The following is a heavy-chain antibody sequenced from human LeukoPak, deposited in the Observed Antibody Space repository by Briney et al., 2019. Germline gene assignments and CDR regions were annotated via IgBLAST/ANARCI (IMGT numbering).Heavy chain of an antibody. CDR3: ARIKAVGVPVAIDAYYSYGMDV. D-gene: IGHD2-2*02. CDR1: GGTFSTNA. J-gene: IGHJ6*02. CDR2: IIPVVGIA. V-gene: IGHV1-69*04. Sequence: GASVKVSCKASGGTFSTNAISWVRQAPGQGLEWMGRIIPVVGIANYAQKFQGRLTITADTSTTTAYMELSSLRSEDTAVYYCARIKAVGVPVAIDAYYSYGMDVWGQGAMVSVSS.